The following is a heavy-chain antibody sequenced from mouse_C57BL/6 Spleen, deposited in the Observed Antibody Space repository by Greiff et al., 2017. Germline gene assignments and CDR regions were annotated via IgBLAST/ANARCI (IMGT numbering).Heavy chain of an antibody. CDR1: GYTFTSYW. J-gene: IGHJ1*03. Sequence: QVQLKQSGAELVMPGASVKLSCKASGYTFTSYWMHWVKQRPGQGLEWIGEIDPSDSYTNYNQKFKGKSTLTVDTSSSTAYMQLSSLTSEGSAVYYWARLTVSTTVVATFDWYFDVWGTGTTVTVSS. D-gene: IGHD1-1*01. CDR3: ARLTVSTTVVATFDWYFDV. V-gene: IGHV1-69*01. CDR2: IDPSDSYT.